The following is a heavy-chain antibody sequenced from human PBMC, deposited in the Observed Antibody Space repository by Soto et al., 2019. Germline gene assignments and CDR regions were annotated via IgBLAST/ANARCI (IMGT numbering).Heavy chain of an antibody. Sequence: QGQLVQSAAEVKKPGASVKVSCKASGYPFTTYGISWVRQAPGQGLEWMGWISGYNGDTNYAQKFQGRVTMTIDTSTGTAYMEVRSLTSDDTAVYYCAKNGQPPYYYYGLDVWGQGTKVTVSS. V-gene: IGHV1-18*01. CDR2: ISGYNGDT. CDR3: AKNGQPPYYYYGLDV. CDR1: GYPFTTYG. D-gene: IGHD2-8*01. J-gene: IGHJ6*02.